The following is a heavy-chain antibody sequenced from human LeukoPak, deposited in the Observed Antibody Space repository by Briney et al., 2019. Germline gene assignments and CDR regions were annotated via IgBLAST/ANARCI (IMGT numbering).Heavy chain of an antibody. CDR1: GYSFTNNC. V-gene: IGHV1-46*01. J-gene: IGHJ4*02. D-gene: IGHD2-2*01. CDR2: INPSGGGT. Sequence: ASVKVSCKASGYSFTNNCMHWVPQAPGQGLEWMGIINPSGGGTNYAQKFQDRVTMTRDTSTSTLYMELSSLRSDDTAVYYCAKGARIGSTCGFLDSWGQGTLLTVSS. CDR3: AKGARIGSTCGFLDS.